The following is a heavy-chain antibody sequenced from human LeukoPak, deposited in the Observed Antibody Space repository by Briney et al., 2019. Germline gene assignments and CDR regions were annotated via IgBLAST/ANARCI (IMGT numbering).Heavy chain of an antibody. J-gene: IGHJ4*02. CDR2: IKQDGSKK. D-gene: IGHD5-24*01. CDR3: TRVGYIDEGIDY. CDR1: GFPFSSYW. V-gene: IGHV3-7*04. Sequence: GGSLRLSCVASGFPFSSYWMTWVRQAPGKGLEWVANIKQDGSKKSYVDSVKGRFTIPRDNAKNSLYLQMNSLRAEDTAIYYCTRVGYIDEGIDYWGQGTLVTVSS.